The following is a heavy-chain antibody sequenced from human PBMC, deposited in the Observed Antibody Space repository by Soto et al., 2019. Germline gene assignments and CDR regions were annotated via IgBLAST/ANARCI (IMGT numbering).Heavy chain of an antibody. CDR2: INRSGST. J-gene: IGHJ6*02. V-gene: IGHV4-34*01. D-gene: IGHD5-18*01. CDR3: ARGRYSYGYILGYYYYGMDV. CDR1: GASIGSSY. Sequence: SETLSLTCTVSGASIGSSYWSWIRQPPGKGLEWIGEINRSGSTNYNPPLKSRVTISVDTSKNQFSLKLSSVTAADTAVYYCARGRYSYGYILGYYYYGMDVWGQGTTVPVSS.